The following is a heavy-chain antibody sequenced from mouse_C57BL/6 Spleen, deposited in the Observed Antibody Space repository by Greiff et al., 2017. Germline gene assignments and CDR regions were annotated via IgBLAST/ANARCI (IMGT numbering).Heavy chain of an antibody. Sequence: VKLVESGAELVKPGASVKISCKASGYAFSSYWMNWVKQRPGKGLEWIGQIYPGDGDTNYNGKFKGKATLTADKSSSTAYMQLSSLTSEDSAVYFCARESNSPFDYWGQGTTLTVSS. CDR1: GYAFSSYW. J-gene: IGHJ2*01. CDR2: IYPGDGDT. V-gene: IGHV1-80*01. D-gene: IGHD2-5*01. CDR3: ARESNSPFDY.